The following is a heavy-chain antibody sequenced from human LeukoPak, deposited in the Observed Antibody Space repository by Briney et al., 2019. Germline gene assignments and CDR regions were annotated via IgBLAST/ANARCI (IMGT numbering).Heavy chain of an antibody. CDR2: IYYSGGT. CDR1: GGSISSGGYH. CDR3: ARERGYSDY. V-gene: IGHV4-31*03. D-gene: IGHD2-15*01. J-gene: IGHJ4*02. Sequence: PSETLSLTCTVSGGSISSGGYHWSWIRQHPGKGLEWIGYIYYSGGTYYNPSLKSRVTISVDTSKNQFSLKLSSVTAADTAVYYCARERGYSDYWGQGTLVTVSS.